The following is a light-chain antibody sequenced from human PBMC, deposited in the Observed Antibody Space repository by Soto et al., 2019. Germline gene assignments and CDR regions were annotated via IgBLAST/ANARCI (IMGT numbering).Light chain of an antibody. J-gene: IGLJ2*01. CDR1: SSNIGSNY. CDR3: AAWDDSPSGPRVV. Sequence: QAVVTQPPSASGTPGQRVTISCSGSSSNIGSNYVYWYQQLPGTAPKLLIYRNNQRPSGVPDRFSGSKSGTSASLAISGLRSEDEADYYCAAWDDSPSGPRVVFGGGTKLTVL. CDR2: RNN. V-gene: IGLV1-47*01.